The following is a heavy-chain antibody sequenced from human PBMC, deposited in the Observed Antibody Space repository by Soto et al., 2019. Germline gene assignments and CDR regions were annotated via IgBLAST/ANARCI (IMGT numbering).Heavy chain of an antibody. CDR2: IWYDGSNK. D-gene: IGHD6-19*01. CDR1: GFTFSSYG. CDR3: ASEIAVAGYTPLCDY. Sequence: QVQLVESGGGVVQPGRSLRLSCAASGFTFSSYGMHRVRQSPGKGLGWVAVIWYDGSNKYYADSVKGRFTISRDNSKHTLYLQMNGLRAEDTAVYYCASEIAVAGYTPLCDYWGQGTLVTGSS. V-gene: IGHV3-33*01. J-gene: IGHJ4*02.